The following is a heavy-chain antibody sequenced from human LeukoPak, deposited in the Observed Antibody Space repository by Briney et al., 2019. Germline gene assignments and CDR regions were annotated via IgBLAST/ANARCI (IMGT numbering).Heavy chain of an antibody. CDR2: ISGSSGGT. J-gene: IGHJ4*02. CDR3: AKRGVVIRVILVGFHKEAYYFDS. CDR1: GITLINYG. V-gene: IGHV3-23*01. D-gene: IGHD3-22*01. Sequence: GGSLRHSCAVSGITLINYGMSCVRPAPGKGLGWVAGISGSSGGTHYTDSVKGRLTISRDNPKNTLHLQMNSLRAEDTAVYFCAKRGVVIRVILVGFHKEAYYFDSWGQGALVTVSS.